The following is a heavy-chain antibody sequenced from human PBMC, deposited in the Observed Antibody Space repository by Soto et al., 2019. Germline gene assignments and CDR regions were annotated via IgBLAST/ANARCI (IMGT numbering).Heavy chain of an antibody. CDR1: GFIFSTCG. CDR3: ARSIAVAGLDY. J-gene: IGHJ4*02. D-gene: IGHD6-19*01. Sequence: GGSLRLSCAASGFIFSTCGMHWVRQAPGKGLEWVAVISNDGGKKYFGDSVKGRFTISRDNSKNTVYLQMNSLRDEDTAVYYCARSIAVAGLDYWGQGTQVTVSS. V-gene: IGHV3-30-3*01. CDR2: ISNDGGKK.